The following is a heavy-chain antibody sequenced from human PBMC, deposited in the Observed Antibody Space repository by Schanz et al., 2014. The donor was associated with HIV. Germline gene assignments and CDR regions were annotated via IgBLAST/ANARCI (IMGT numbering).Heavy chain of an antibody. CDR1: GDSITSSISSGGYY. V-gene: IGHV4-31*03. Sequence: QVQLQESGPGLVKPSQTLSLTCTVSGDSITSSISSGGYYWSWIRQHPGKGLGWIGYIYYSGSAYYNPSRKSRVTISVDTSKRQFSLKLNSVTAADTAIYYCARGGRFRGYDFPPHYYYGMDVWGQGTAVTVSS. CDR2: IYYSGSA. J-gene: IGHJ6*02. D-gene: IGHD5-12*01. CDR3: ARGGRFRGYDFPPHYYYGMDV.